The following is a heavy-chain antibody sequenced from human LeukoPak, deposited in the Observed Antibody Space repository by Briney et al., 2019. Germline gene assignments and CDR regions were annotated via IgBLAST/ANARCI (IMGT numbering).Heavy chain of an antibody. CDR1: GGTFSSYA. CDR2: IIPIFGTA. V-gene: IGHV1-69*13. J-gene: IGHJ3*02. Sequence: ASVKVSCKASGGTFSSYAISWVRQAPGQGLEWMGGIIPIFGTANYAQKFQGRVTITADESTSTAYMELSSLRSEDTAVYYCATDYGSGDDAFDIWGQGTMVTVSS. CDR3: ATDYGSGDDAFDI. D-gene: IGHD3-10*01.